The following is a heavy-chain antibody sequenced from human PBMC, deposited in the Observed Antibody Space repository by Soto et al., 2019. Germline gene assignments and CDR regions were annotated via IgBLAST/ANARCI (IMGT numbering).Heavy chain of an antibody. J-gene: IGHJ6*02. CDR3: ARQQLLPFYYALDV. CDR1: CGSISGYY. Sequence: WDTLSLTCTVSCGSISGYYWSWIRQSPGKGLEYIGYIYYRGSTNYNPSLKSRVTMSVDTSRNQFSLKVNSVTAADTAVYYCARQQLLPFYYALDVWGQGTTVTVSS. D-gene: IGHD6-13*01. V-gene: IGHV4-59*07. CDR2: IYYRGST.